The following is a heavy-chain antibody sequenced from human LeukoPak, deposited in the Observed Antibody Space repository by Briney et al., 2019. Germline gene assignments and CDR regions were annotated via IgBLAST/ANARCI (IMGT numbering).Heavy chain of an antibody. Sequence: PSETLSLTCTVSGGSISSHYWSWIRQPPGKGLEWIGYIYYSGSTNYNPSLKSRVTISVDTSKNQFSLKLSSVTAEDTAVYHCARGDTGYYYYYMDVWGKGTTVTVSS. CDR2: IYYSGST. CDR3: ARGDTGYYYYYMDV. V-gene: IGHV4-59*11. J-gene: IGHJ6*03. CDR1: GGSISSHY.